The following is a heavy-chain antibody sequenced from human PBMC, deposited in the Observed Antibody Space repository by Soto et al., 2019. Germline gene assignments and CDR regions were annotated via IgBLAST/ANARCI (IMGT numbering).Heavy chain of an antibody. D-gene: IGHD4-17*01. J-gene: IGHJ4*02. CDR2: ITDNGGST. CDR3: AKERATTTAFDY. V-gene: IGHV3-23*01. Sequence: EVQLLESGGGLVQAGGSLRLSCAASGFTFSRDGMSWVRQAPGKGLEWVSLITDNGGSTYYADSVKGRFTISRDNTKNTLFLQMNNLRAEDTAVYYCAKERATTTAFDYWGQGALVTVSS. CDR1: GFTFSRDG.